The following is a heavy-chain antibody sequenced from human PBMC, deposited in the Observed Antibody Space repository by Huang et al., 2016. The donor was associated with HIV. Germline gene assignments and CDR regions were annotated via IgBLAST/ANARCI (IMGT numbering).Heavy chain of an antibody. D-gene: IGHD3-22*01. CDR2: INPSDGST. J-gene: IGHJ4*02. V-gene: IGHV1-46*01. CDR1: GYAFTSYY. CDR3: ARDRDFYDSSGYWGFNYFDY. Sequence: QVQLVQSGAEVKKPGASVKVSCKASGYAFTSYYIHWGRQVPGQGLEWMGIINPSDGSTSYAQKVQGRVTTTRDTSTNTVFMELSSLRSEDTAVYYCARDRDFYDSSGYWGFNYFDYWGQGTLVTVSS.